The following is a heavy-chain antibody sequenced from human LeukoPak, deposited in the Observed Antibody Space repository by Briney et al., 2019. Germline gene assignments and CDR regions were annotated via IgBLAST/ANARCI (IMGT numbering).Heavy chain of an antibody. J-gene: IGHJ5*02. CDR2: ISYSGST. Sequence: SETLSLTCTVSGGSISSYFWSWFRQPPGKGLEWIGYISYSGSTNYNPSLKSRVTISVDTSKNQFSLKLSSVTAADTAVYYCARGLGSRSSPIYNWFDPWGQGTLVTVSS. V-gene: IGHV4-59*08. CDR3: ARGLGSRSSPIYNWFDP. CDR1: GGSISSYF. D-gene: IGHD1-26*01.